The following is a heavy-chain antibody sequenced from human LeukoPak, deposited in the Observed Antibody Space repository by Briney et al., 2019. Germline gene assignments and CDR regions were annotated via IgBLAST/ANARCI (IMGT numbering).Heavy chain of an antibody. D-gene: IGHD4-17*01. CDR3: ARAGRSTVTSSPLNP. J-gene: IGHJ4*02. Sequence: ASVKVSCKVSGYTLTELSMHWVRQAPGKGLEWMGGFDPEDGETIYAQKFQGRVTITADKSTSTAYMELSSLRSEDTAVYYCARAGRSTVTSSPLNPWGQGTLVTVSS. CDR2: FDPEDGET. V-gene: IGHV1-24*01. CDR1: GYTLTELS.